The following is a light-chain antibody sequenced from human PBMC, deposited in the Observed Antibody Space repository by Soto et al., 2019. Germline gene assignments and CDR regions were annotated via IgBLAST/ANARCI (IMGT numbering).Light chain of an antibody. CDR1: QSVSNY. Sequence: EIVLTQSPATLSLSPGERATLSCRASQSVSNYVACYQQKPGQAPRLLIYDTSHRATAVPARFSGSGSGTDFALTISSLEPEDFALYYCQQRGNWPPTFGGGTKVEIK. CDR2: DTS. J-gene: IGKJ4*01. V-gene: IGKV3-11*01. CDR3: QQRGNWPPT.